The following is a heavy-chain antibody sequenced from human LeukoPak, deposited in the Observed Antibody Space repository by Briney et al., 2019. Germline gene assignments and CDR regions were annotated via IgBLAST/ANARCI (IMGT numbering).Heavy chain of an antibody. J-gene: IGHJ4*02. D-gene: IGHD3-22*01. V-gene: IGHV1-69*04. CDR3: ARDAEDSSGYSLDC. CDR1: GGTFSSYA. Sequence: GASVKVSCKASGGTFSSYAISWVRQAPGQGLEWMGRIIPIFGIANYAQKFQGRVTITADKSTSTAYMELSSLRSEDTAVYYCARDAEDSSGYSLDCWGQGTLVTVSS. CDR2: IIPIFGIA.